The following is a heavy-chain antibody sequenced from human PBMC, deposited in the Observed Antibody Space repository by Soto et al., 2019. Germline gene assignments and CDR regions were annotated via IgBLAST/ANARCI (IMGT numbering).Heavy chain of an antibody. V-gene: IGHV3-33*01. Sequence: GGSLRLSCAASGFTFSSYGMHWVRQAPGKGLEWVVFIWYDGSNKYYADSVKGRFTISRDNSKNTLYLQMNSLRAEDTAVYYCARDSYSSSWYRFHYGMDVWGQGTTVTVSS. D-gene: IGHD6-13*01. CDR2: IWYDGSNK. J-gene: IGHJ6*02. CDR3: ARDSYSSSWYRFHYGMDV. CDR1: GFTFSSYG.